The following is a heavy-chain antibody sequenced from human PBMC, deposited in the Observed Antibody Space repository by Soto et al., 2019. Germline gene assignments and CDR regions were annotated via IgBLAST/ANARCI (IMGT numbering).Heavy chain of an antibody. Sequence: EVQLAESGGGMVQPGGSLRLSCVASGFTFSSYDMHWVRQAPGKGLEYVSSISSNGGTTYYGNSVKGRFTISRDISKNTLYLQMGSLRAEDMAVYYCVRRVSGNYDYCGQGTLVTVSS. J-gene: IGHJ4*02. V-gene: IGHV3-64*01. CDR1: GFTFSSYD. CDR3: VRRVSGNYDY. D-gene: IGHD1-7*01. CDR2: ISSNGGTT.